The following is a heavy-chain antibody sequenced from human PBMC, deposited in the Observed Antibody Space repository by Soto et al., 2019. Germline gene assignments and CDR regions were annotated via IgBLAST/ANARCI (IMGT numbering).Heavy chain of an antibody. J-gene: IGHJ5*02. CDR1: GFTISSHW. D-gene: IGHD1-26*01. CDR2: INSDGSST. CDR3: VRSDSGAYGCFDP. Sequence: EVQLVESGGGLVQPGGSLRLSCVASGFTISSHWMHWVRQAPGKGLVWVSRINSDGSSTSYADSVKGRFIISRDNAKNTMYWQMTIRRAEDTAVYYCVRSDSGAYGCFDPWGQGTLVTVSS. V-gene: IGHV3-74*01.